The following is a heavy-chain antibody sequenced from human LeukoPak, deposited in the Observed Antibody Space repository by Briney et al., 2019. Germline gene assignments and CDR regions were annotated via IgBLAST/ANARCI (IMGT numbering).Heavy chain of an antibody. V-gene: IGHV1-18*01. D-gene: IGHD1-1*01. Sequence: GASVKVSCKASGYTLTSYGISWVRQAPGQGLEWMGWISAYNGNTNYAQKLQGRVTMTTDTSTSTAYMELRSLRSDDTAVYYCAFCPGTTWGDWFDPWGQGTLVTVSS. J-gene: IGHJ5*02. CDR3: AFCPGTTWGDWFDP. CDR1: GYTLTSYG. CDR2: ISAYNGNT.